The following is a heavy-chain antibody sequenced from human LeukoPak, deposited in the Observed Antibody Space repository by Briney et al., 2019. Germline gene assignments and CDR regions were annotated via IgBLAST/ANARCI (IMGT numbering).Heavy chain of an antibody. CDR1: GFTFSSYW. CDR2: IKQDGSEK. Sequence: GGSLRLSCAASGFTFSSYWMSWVRQAPGKGLEWVANIKQDGSEKYYVDSVKGRFTISRDNAKNSLYLQMNSLRAEDTAVYYCARDRTYDSSGYSDCWGQGTLVTVSS. D-gene: IGHD3-22*01. CDR3: ARDRTYDSSGYSDC. J-gene: IGHJ4*02. V-gene: IGHV3-7*01.